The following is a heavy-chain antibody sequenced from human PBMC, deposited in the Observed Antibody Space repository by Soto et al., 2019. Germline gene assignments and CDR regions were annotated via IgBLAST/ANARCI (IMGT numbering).Heavy chain of an antibody. CDR1: GGSLGSYY. CDR3: ARVGDGRMTTIPYYYNGMDV. V-gene: IGHV4-59*01. D-gene: IGHD4-4*01. Sequence: QVQLQESGPGLVEASETLSLTCTVSGGSLGSYYWSWIRQPPGKGLEWIGYVFYTGRANYNASLKSRVSISLDTSNYHFSLQLRSVTAADTAVYYCARVGDGRMTTIPYYYNGMDVWGPGTTVTVSS. CDR2: VFYTGRA. J-gene: IGHJ6*02.